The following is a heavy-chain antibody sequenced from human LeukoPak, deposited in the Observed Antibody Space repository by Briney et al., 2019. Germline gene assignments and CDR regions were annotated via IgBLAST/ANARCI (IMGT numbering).Heavy chain of an antibody. CDR3: ARRPLNYYDSSGFLLTFFDY. Sequence: PSETLSLTCTVSGGSISSSSYFWGWIRLPPGKGLEWIGTISYSGSTYYNPSLKSRVTISVDTSKSQFSLKLNSVTAADTAVYCCARRPLNYYDSSGFLLTFFDYWGQGTLVTVSS. CDR1: GGSISSSSYF. D-gene: IGHD3-22*01. CDR2: ISYSGST. V-gene: IGHV4-39*01. J-gene: IGHJ4*02.